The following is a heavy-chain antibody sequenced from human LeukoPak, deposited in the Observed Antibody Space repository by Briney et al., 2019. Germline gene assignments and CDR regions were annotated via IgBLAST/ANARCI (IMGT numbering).Heavy chain of an antibody. Sequence: GRSLRLSCAASGFTFSSYGVHWVRQAPGKGLEWVAVISYDGSNKYYADSVKGRFTISRDNSKNTLYLQMNSLRAEDTAVYYCAKGRPKIQLWLLYYFDYWGQGTLVTVSS. D-gene: IGHD5-18*01. CDR1: GFTFSSYG. CDR2: ISYDGSNK. CDR3: AKGRPKIQLWLLYYFDY. V-gene: IGHV3-30*18. J-gene: IGHJ4*02.